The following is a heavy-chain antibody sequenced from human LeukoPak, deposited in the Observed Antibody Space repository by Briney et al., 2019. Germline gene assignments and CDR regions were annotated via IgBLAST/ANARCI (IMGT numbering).Heavy chain of an antibody. J-gene: IGHJ4*02. CDR1: GGSIRRSYYY. CDR2: IYDSGST. D-gene: IGHD6-13*01. V-gene: IGHV4-39*07. Sequence: SETLSLTCTVSGGSIRRSYYYWGWVRQPPGTGLEWIGSIYDSGSTYYNPSLKSRVTISVDTSKNQFSLKLSSVTAADTAVYYCARGERGYSSSWYHYWGQGTLVTVSS. CDR3: ARGERGYSSSWYHY.